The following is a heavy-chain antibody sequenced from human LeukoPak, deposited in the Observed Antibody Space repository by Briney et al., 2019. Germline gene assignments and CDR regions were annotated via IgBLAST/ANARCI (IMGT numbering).Heavy chain of an antibody. CDR2: INPSGGST. CDR3: AREDCSGGSCYGGDY. Sequence: ASVKVSCKASGYIFTDYYIHLVRQAPGQGLEWMGIINPSGGSTSYAQKFQGRVTMTRDMSTSTVYMELSSLRSEDTAVYYCAREDCSGGSCYGGDYWGQGTLVTVSS. CDR1: GYIFTDYY. J-gene: IGHJ4*02. V-gene: IGHV1-46*01. D-gene: IGHD2-15*01.